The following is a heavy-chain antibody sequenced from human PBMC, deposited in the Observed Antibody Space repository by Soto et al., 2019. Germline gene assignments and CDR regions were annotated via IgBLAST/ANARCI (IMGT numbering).Heavy chain of an antibody. J-gene: IGHJ4*02. CDR2: VYNSGST. CDR1: GGSISSYY. D-gene: IGHD6-13*01. Sequence: ETLSLTCTVSGGSISSYYWSWIRQPPGKGLEWIGYVYNSGSTNYNPSLKSRVTISEDTSKSQFSLKVNSMTAADTAAYYCARYRREAVAGYTLDNWGQGILVTVSS. V-gene: IGHV4-59*01. CDR3: ARYRREAVAGYTLDN.